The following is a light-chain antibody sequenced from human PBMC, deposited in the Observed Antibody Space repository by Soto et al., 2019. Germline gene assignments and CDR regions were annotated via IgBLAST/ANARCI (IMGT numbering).Light chain of an antibody. J-gene: IGLJ7*01. CDR2: RNN. CDR3: AAWDDSLSGAV. V-gene: IGLV1-47*01. CDR1: SSNIGSNY. Sequence: QSVLTQPPSASGTPGQRVTISCSGSSSNIGSNYVYWYQQLPGTAPKPLIYRNNQRPSGVPDRFSGSKSGTSASLAISGLRSDDEADYYCAAWDDSLSGAVFGGGTQLTVL.